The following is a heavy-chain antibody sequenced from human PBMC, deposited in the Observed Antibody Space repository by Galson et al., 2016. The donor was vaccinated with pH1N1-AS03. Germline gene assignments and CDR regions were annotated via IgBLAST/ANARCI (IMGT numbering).Heavy chain of an antibody. D-gene: IGHD2-15*01. V-gene: IGHV1-8*03. CDR2: MNPDSGNT. J-gene: IGHJ5*02. CDR1: GYTFTTYD. CDR3: ARGVVDCSGPACSGTLRFDP. Sequence: SVKVSCKASGYTFTTYDINWVRQAPGQGLEWMGWMNPDSGNTGYAPSFQGRVTITRDTSISKAYMELRSLRSEDTAVYYCARGVVDCSGPACSGTLRFDPWGQGTLVTVSS.